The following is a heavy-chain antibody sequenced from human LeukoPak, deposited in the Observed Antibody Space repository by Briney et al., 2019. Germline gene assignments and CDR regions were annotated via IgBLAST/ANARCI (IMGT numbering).Heavy chain of an antibody. Sequence: SETLSLTCTVSGYSISRGYYWGWIRQPPGKGLEWIGRIHTSGSTNYNPSLKSRVTMSGDTSKNQISLKLSSVTAADTAVYYCARTARSSSWYKYNWFDPWGQGTLVTVSS. D-gene: IGHD6-13*01. CDR3: ARTARSSSWYKYNWFDP. CDR1: GYSISRGYY. V-gene: IGHV4-38-2*02. J-gene: IGHJ5*02. CDR2: IHTSGST.